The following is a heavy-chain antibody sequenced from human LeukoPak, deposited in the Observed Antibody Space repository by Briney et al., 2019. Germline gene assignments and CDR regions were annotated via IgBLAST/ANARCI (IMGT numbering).Heavy chain of an antibody. J-gene: IGHJ5*02. V-gene: IGHV1-2*04. CDR3: ARGLLWFGELFHNWFDP. CDR2: INPNSGGT. Sequence: ASVKVSCKASGYTFTGYYMHWVRQAPGQGLEWMGWINPNSGGTNYAQKFQGWVTMTRDTSISTAYMELSRLRSDDTAVYYCARGLLWFGELFHNWFDPWGQGTLVTVSS. D-gene: IGHD3-10*01. CDR1: GYTFTGYY.